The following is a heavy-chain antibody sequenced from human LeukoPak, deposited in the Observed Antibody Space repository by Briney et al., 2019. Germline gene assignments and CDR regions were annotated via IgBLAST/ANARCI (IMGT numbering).Heavy chain of an antibody. D-gene: IGHD6-13*01. Sequence: SETLSLTCAASGGSFSGYYWSWIRQPPGKGLEWIGEINHSGSTNYNPSLKSRVTISVDTSKNQFSLKLSSVTAADTAVYYCARSTQGSSFDRWFDPWGRGTLVSVSS. CDR1: GGSFSGYY. J-gene: IGHJ5*02. CDR2: INHSGST. CDR3: ARSTQGSSFDRWFDP. V-gene: IGHV4-34*01.